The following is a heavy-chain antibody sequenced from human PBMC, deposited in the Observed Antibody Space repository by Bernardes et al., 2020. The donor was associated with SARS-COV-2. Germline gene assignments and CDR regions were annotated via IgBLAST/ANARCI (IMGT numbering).Heavy chain of an antibody. V-gene: IGHV4-39*01. CDR3: ARHEPDYYDSRVGDYFDY. D-gene: IGHD3-22*01. J-gene: IGHJ4*02. CDR2: IYYSGST. CDR1: GGSISSSSYY. Sequence: SETLSLTCTVSGGSISSSSYYWGWIRQPPGKGLEWIGSIYYSGSTYYNPSLKSRVTISVDTSKNQFSLKLSSVTAADTAVYYCARHEPDYYDSRVGDYFDYWGQGTLVTVSS.